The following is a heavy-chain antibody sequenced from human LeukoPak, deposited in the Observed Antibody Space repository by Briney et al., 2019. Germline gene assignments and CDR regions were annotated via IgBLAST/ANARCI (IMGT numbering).Heavy chain of an antibody. CDR2: ISSSSSTI. D-gene: IGHD1-26*01. J-gene: IGHJ5*02. CDR1: GFTFSSYE. CDR3: ARSLVVGATYPYH. V-gene: IGHV3-48*03. Sequence: GGSLRLSCAASGFTFSSYEMNWVRQAPGKGLEGVSYISSSSSTIYYADSVKGRFTISRDNAKNSLYLQLNSLRAEDTAVYYCARSLVVGATYPYHWGQGTLVTVSS.